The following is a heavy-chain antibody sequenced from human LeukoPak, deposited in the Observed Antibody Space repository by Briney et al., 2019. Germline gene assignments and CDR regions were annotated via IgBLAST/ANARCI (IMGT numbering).Heavy chain of an antibody. J-gene: IGHJ4*02. D-gene: IGHD3-10*01. Sequence: GGSLRLSCAASGFTFSRYSMNWVRQAPGKGLEWVSYISSSSSTVYYADSLRGRFTISRDNAKNSLYLQMNSLRDEDTAVYYCARAQTYYGSGSYLYWGQGTLVTVSS. CDR1: GFTFSRYS. V-gene: IGHV3-48*02. CDR3: ARAQTYYGSGSYLY. CDR2: ISSSSSTV.